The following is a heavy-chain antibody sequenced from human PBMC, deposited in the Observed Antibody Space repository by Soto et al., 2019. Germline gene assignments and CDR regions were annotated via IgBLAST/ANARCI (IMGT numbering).Heavy chain of an antibody. V-gene: IGHV5-10-1*01. CDR1: GYSFTSYW. Sequence: GESLKISCKGSGYSFTSYWIGWVRQMPGKGLEWMGMIDPGDSHTYYSPSFRGHVTISATKSITTAFLQWSSLRASDTAMYYCARQIYDSDTGPNFQYYFDSWGQGTPVTVSS. D-gene: IGHD3-22*01. CDR3: ARQIYDSDTGPNFQYYFDS. J-gene: IGHJ4*02. CDR2: IDPGDSHT.